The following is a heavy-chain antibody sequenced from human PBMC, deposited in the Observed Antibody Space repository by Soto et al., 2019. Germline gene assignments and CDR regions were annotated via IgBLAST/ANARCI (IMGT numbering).Heavy chain of an antibody. D-gene: IGHD3-10*01. CDR1: GASISSTYY. CDR2: MYHRGNT. J-gene: IGHJ4*02. V-gene: IGHV4-39*01. CDR3: ARQTGLVRGVIDS. Sequence: QLQLQESGPGLVKPSGTLSLTCTVSGASISSTYYWGWIRQPPGKGLEWIGAMYHRGNTYYSPSLKSRVNVSVDTSKNQISLRLTSVTAADTAVYYCARQTGLVRGVIDSWGQGTLVTVSS.